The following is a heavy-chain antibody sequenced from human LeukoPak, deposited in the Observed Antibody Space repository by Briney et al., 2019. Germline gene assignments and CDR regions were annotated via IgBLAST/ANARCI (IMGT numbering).Heavy chain of an antibody. D-gene: IGHD5-12*01. V-gene: IGHV3-23*01. CDR3: AKGGGTPSFGYAIDY. CDR2: ISGSGGST. CDR1: GFTFSSYA. J-gene: IGHJ4*02. Sequence: GGSLRLSCAASGFTFSSYAMSWVRQAPGKGLEWVSAISGSGGSTYYADSVKGRFTISRDNSKNTLYLQMNSLRAEDTAVYYRAKGGGTPSFGYAIDYWGQGTLVTVSS.